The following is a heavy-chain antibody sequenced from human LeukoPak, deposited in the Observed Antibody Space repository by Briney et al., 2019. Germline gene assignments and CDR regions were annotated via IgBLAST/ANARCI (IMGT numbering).Heavy chain of an antibody. D-gene: IGHD1-1*01. Sequence: QPGGSLRLSCAASAFAFSSYAMSWVRQAPGKGLEWVSSISAGGGSTFYGDSVKGRFTISRDNSKNTLYLQMNSLGADDTAVYYCAKGNWRYFDYWGQGTLVTVSS. CDR3: AKGNWRYFDY. J-gene: IGHJ4*02. V-gene: IGHV3-23*01. CDR1: AFAFSSYA. CDR2: ISAGGGST.